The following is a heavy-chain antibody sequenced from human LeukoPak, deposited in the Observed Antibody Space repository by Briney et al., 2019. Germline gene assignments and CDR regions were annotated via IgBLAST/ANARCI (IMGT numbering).Heavy chain of an antibody. CDR3: ARGVRRARTYSGYDSGYYYYMDV. V-gene: IGHV3-11*01. Sequence: GGSLRLSCAASGFTFSDYYMSWIRQVPGKGLEWVSYITSSGDTIYYADSVKGRFTISRDIPENSVYLQMNSLRAEDTAVYYCARGVRRARTYSGYDSGYYYYMDVWGKGTTITVSS. CDR1: GFTFSDYY. J-gene: IGHJ6*03. CDR2: ITSSGDTI. D-gene: IGHD5-12*01.